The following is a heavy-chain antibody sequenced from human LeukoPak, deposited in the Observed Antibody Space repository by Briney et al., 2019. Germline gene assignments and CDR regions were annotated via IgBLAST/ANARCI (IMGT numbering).Heavy chain of an antibody. CDR3: ARANRRRSRNFFDP. Sequence: NPSETLSLTCAVYGGSFTAYYWNWIRQPPGKGLEWIGEISHSGTTNSNPSLKNRVTISVDTSKNQFSLKLSSVTAAGTAVYYCARANRRRSRNFFDPWGQGTLVTVSS. J-gene: IGHJ5*02. CDR2: ISHSGTT. D-gene: IGHD2/OR15-2a*01. V-gene: IGHV4-34*01. CDR1: GGSFTAYY.